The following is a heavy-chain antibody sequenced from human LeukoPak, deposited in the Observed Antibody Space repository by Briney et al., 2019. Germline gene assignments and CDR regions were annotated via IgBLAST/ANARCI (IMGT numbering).Heavy chain of an antibody. CDR2: FYNSGST. D-gene: IGHD3-16*01. J-gene: IGHJ4*02. V-gene: IGHV4-4*07. CDR1: GASISNYY. Sequence: SETLSLTCSVSGASISNYYWSWIRQPAGKGLEFIGLFYNSGSTNCNPSLKSRVTMSVDTSKNQFSLKLSSVTATDTAVYYCARVGDYALKDWGQGTLVTVSS. CDR3: ARVGDYALKD.